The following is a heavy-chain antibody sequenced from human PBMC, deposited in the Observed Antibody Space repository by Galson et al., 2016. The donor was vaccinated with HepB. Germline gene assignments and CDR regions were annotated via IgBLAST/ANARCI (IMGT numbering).Heavy chain of an antibody. J-gene: IGHJ4*02. CDR2: INPKIGGT. D-gene: IGHD1-26*01. CDR1: GYTFTGYY. V-gene: IGHV1-2*02. CDR3: ARDLRPLSGSYLDY. Sequence: SVKVSCKASGYTFTGYYIHWVRQAPGQGLEWMGWINPKIGGTNYAQKFQGRVTMTRDTSINTAYMEVRRLRSDDPAVYYCARDLRPLSGSYLDYWGQGTLVTVSS.